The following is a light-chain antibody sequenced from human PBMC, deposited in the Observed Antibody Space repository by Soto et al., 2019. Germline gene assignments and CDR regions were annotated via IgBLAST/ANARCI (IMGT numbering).Light chain of an antibody. V-gene: IGKV3-11*01. CDR2: DAS. CDR3: QQRSNWPPIT. J-gene: IGKJ5*01. Sequence: IVLTQSPVSLSLSPGERATLSCRASESISRSLAWYQQRPGQAPRLLIYDASNRATGIPARFSGSGSGTDFTLTISSLEPEDFAVYYCQQRSNWPPITFGQGTRLEIK. CDR1: ESISRS.